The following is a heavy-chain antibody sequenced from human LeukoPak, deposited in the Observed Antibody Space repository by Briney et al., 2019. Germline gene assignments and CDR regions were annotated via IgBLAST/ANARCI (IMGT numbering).Heavy chain of an antibody. CDR2: IQYSGYT. CDR3: ARTSCINGAYYFHY. J-gene: IGHJ4*02. Sequence: WEPLSLLCSVSSDSLSSDYWSCLRQSPGKGLEWIGYIQYSGYTKYSPSLKSRVTISVHTSKTEYSLKLSSVTAADTAVYYSARTSCINGAYYFHYGGQGTLVTVPS. V-gene: IGHV4-59*08. D-gene: IGHD2-8*01. CDR1: SDSLSSDY.